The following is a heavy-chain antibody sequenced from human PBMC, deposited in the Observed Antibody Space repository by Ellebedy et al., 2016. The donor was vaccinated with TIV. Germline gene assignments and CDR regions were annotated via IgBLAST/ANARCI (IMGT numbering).Heavy chain of an antibody. Sequence: SVKVSXXASGGTFSSYAISWVRQAPGQGLEWMGRIIPILGIANYAQKLQGRVTMTTDTSTSTAYMELSRLRSDDTAVYYCARPSRRIVGATRAFDYWGQGTLVTVSS. CDR2: IIPILGIA. CDR1: GGTFSSYA. D-gene: IGHD1-26*01. J-gene: IGHJ4*02. V-gene: IGHV1-69*04. CDR3: ARPSRRIVGATRAFDY.